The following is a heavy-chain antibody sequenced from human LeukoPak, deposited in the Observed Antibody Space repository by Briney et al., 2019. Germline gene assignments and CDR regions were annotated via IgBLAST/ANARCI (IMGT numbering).Heavy chain of an antibody. CDR3: ARDYGGNFVGDAFDI. V-gene: IGHV4-39*02. D-gene: IGHD4-23*01. J-gene: IGHJ3*02. CDR2: IYYSGST. CDR1: GGSISSSSYY. Sequence: TPWETLSLTCTVSGGSISSSSYYWGWIREPPGKGLEWIGSIYYSGSTYYNPSLKSRVTISVDTSKNQFSLKLSSVTAADTAVYYCARDYGGNFVGDAFDIWGQGTMVTVSS.